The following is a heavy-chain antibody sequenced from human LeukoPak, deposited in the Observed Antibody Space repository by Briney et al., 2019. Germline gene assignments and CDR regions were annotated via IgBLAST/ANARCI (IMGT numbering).Heavy chain of an antibody. CDR3: ANHRSAFEF. CDR1: GLTFSIYG. D-gene: IGHD3-10*01. J-gene: IGHJ4*02. Sequence: GGSLRLSCAVSGLTFSIYGMSWVRQSPGKGLEWVSAISGSATGGITNYADSVKGRFTISRDNDKNTVYLQMNNLRVVDTAVYYCANHRSAFEFWGQGTLVTVSS. V-gene: IGHV3-23*01. CDR2: ISGSATGGIT.